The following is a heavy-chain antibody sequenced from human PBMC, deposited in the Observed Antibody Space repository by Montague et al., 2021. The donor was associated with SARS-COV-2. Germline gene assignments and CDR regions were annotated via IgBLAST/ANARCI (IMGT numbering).Heavy chain of an antibody. D-gene: IGHD3-9*01. CDR2: IGSAGDT. V-gene: IGHV3-13*01. CDR3: ARGLRYFDWSPYGMDV. J-gene: IGHJ6*02. Sequence: SLRLSCAASGFTFSSYDMHWVRQTTRKGLEWVSAIGSAGDTYYPGSVTGRFTISRENAKNSLYLQMNSLRAGDTAVYYCARGLRYFDWSPYGMDVWGQGTTVTVSS. CDR1: GFTFSSYD.